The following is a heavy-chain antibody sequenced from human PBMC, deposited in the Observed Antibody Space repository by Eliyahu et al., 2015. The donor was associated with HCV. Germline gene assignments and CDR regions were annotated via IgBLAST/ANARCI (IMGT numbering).Heavy chain of an antibody. V-gene: IGHV3-64D*06. CDR1: GFTFSSYA. CDR3: VKGAPSTRPNYDFWSGYYWAPVYYYYMDV. CDR2: ISSYGGST. D-gene: IGHD3-3*01. Sequence: EVQLVESGGGLVQPGGSLRLSCSASGFTFSSYAMHWVRQAPGKGLEYVSAISSYGGSTYYADSVKGRFTISRDNSKNTLYLQMSSLRAEDTAVYYCVKGAPSTRPNYDFWSGYYWAPVYYYYMDVWGKGTTVTVSS. J-gene: IGHJ6*03.